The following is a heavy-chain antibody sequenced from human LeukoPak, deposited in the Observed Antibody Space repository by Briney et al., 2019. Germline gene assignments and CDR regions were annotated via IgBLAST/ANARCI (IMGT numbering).Heavy chain of an antibody. CDR1: GFSFSSYA. J-gene: IGHJ4*02. CDR3: AKGGVGAAAGDFDY. D-gene: IGHD6-13*01. Sequence: GGSLRLSCAASGFSFSSYAMSWVRQAPGKGLDWVSAISGSGGSTYYADSVKGRFTISRDNSKNTLYLQMNSLRAEDTAVYYCAKGGVGAAAGDFDYWGQGTLVTVSS. CDR2: ISGSGGST. V-gene: IGHV3-23*01.